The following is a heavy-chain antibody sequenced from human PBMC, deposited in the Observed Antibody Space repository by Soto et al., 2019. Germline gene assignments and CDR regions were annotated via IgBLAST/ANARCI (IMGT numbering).Heavy chain of an antibody. CDR1: GYVITSGYY. CDR3: ARYFHTYSGPPI. D-gene: IGHD5-12*01. V-gene: IGHV4-38-2*01. J-gene: IGHJ4*02. CDR2: VDHSGST. Sequence: ETLSLTCVVAGYVITSGYYWGWIRQPPGKGLEWIGTVDHSGSTYYDPSLQGRVTISIDTYKSQFSLKLTSVTAADTALYYCARYFHTYSGPPIWGQGTLVTVSS.